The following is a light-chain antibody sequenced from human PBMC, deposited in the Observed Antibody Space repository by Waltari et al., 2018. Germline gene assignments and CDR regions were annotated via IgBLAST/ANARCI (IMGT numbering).Light chain of an antibody. J-gene: IGKJ1*01. CDR1: QRISSSY. CDR2: SAS. CDR3: QQYVTSPTWT. Sequence: EIVLTQSPGTLSLSPGERATLSCRASQRISSSYLAWYQQKPGQAPRLLIYSASIRATGIPDRFSGSGSGTDFTLTISRLEPEDFAVYYCQQYVTSPTWTFGQGTKVEI. V-gene: IGKV3-20*01.